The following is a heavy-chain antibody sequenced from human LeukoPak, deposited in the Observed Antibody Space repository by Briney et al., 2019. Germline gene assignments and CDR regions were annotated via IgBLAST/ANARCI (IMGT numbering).Heavy chain of an antibody. CDR1: GFTFSSHG. CDR2: IRYDGSNK. J-gene: IGHJ4*02. Sequence: GGSLRLSCAASGFTFSSHGMHWVRQAPGKGLEWVAVIRYDGSNKYYAESVKGRFTIPRDNSKTTLYLEMNSLRAEDTAVYYCAKDYSSASYYVDYWGQGILVTVSS. V-gene: IGHV3-30*02. CDR3: AKDYSSASYYVDY. D-gene: IGHD3-22*01.